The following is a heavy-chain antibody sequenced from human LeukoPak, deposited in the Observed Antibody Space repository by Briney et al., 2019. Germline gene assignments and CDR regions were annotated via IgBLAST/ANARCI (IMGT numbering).Heavy chain of an antibody. CDR2: IIPIFGTA. J-gene: IGHJ6*02. Sequence: GASVKVSCKASGGTFSSYAISWVRQAPGQGLEWMGGIIPIFGTANYAQKFQGRVTITADESTSTAYMELSSLRSEDTAVYYCARSRVTIFGVVIIYGMDVWGQGTTVTVSS. V-gene: IGHV1-69*13. CDR1: GGTFSSYA. CDR3: ARSRVTIFGVVIIYGMDV. D-gene: IGHD3-3*01.